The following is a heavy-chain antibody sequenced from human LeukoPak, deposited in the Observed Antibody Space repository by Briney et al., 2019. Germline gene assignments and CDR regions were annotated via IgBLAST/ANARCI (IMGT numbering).Heavy chain of an antibody. CDR1: GFTFSSHS. CDR3: ARERDDILTGSCRGDY. Sequence: PGGSLRLSCAASGFTFSSHSMNWVRQAPGKGLEWVSSISSSSSYIYYADSVKGRFTISRDNAKNSLYLQMNSLRAEDTAVYYCARERDDILTGSCRGDYWGQGTLVTVSS. CDR2: ISSSSSYI. J-gene: IGHJ4*02. D-gene: IGHD3-9*01. V-gene: IGHV3-21*01.